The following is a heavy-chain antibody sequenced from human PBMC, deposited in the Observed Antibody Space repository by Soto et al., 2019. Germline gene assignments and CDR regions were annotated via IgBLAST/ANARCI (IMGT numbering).Heavy chain of an antibody. D-gene: IGHD5-12*01. J-gene: IGHJ4*02. V-gene: IGHV1-69*08. CDR1: GGTFSSYT. Sequence: QVQLVQSGAEVKKPGSSVKVSCKASGGTFSSYTISWVRQAPGQGLEWMGRIIPILGIANYAQKFQGRVTITADKSTSTAYMELSSLRSEDTAVYYCARERGYEYSLFVYWGQGTLVTVSS. CDR2: IIPILGIA. CDR3: ARERGYEYSLFVY.